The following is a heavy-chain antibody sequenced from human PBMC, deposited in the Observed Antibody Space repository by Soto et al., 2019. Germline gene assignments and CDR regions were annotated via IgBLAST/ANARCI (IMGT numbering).Heavy chain of an antibody. V-gene: IGHV1-18*04. CDR1: GYTFTSYG. CDR3: ASNVDTAMVGDDHGMDV. D-gene: IGHD5-18*01. Sequence: GASVKVSCKASGYTFTSYGISWVRQAPGQGLEWMGWISAYNGNTNYAQKLQGRVTMTTDTSTSTAYMELRSLRSDDTAVYYCASNVDTAMVGDDHGMDVWGQGTTVTVSS. CDR2: ISAYNGNT. J-gene: IGHJ6*02.